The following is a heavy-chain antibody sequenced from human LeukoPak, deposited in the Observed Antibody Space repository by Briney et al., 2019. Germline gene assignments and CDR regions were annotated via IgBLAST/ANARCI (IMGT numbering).Heavy chain of an antibody. J-gene: IGHJ6*03. D-gene: IGHD5/OR15-5a*01. CDR2: INNDGSST. Sequence: PGGSLRLSCAASGFTFSSYWMHWVRQAPGKGLVWVSHINNDGSSTSYADSVKGRFTISRDNAKNTVYLQMNSLRAEGTAVYYCARTFSTNYMDVWGKRTTVTVSS. V-gene: IGHV3-74*01. CDR1: GFTFSSYW. CDR3: ARTFSTNYMDV.